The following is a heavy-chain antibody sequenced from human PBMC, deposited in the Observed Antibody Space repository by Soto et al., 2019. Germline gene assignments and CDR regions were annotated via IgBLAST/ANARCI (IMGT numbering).Heavy chain of an antibody. J-gene: IGHJ4*02. CDR3: ARADYDFWSGLKYYFDY. D-gene: IGHD3-3*01. V-gene: IGHV3-30-3*01. CDR1: GFTFSSYA. Sequence: PGGSLRLSCAASGFTFSSYAMHWVRQAPGKGLEWVAVISYDGSNKYYADSVKGRFTISRDNSKNTLYLQMNSLRAEDTAVYYCARADYDFWSGLKYYFDYWGQGTLVTVSS. CDR2: ISYDGSNK.